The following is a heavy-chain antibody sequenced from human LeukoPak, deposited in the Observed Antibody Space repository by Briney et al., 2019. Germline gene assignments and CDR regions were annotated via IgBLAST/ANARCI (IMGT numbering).Heavy chain of an antibody. J-gene: IGHJ3*02. Sequence: GGSLRLSCAASGFTFSSYSMNWVRQAPGKGLEWVSYISSSSSTIYYADSVKGRFTISRDNAKNSLYLQMNSLRAEDTAVYYCARDNPGEPMGSGWYGLVPDAFDIWGQGTMVTVSS. CDR1: GFTFSSYS. CDR2: ISSSSSTI. D-gene: IGHD6-19*01. V-gene: IGHV3-48*04. CDR3: ARDNPGEPMGSGWYGLVPDAFDI.